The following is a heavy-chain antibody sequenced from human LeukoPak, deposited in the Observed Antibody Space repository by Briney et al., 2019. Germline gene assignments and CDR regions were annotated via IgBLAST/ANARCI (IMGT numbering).Heavy chain of an antibody. J-gene: IGHJ4*02. D-gene: IGHD3-9*01. CDR3: ARDSRSGFYDILTGYYTPFDY. CDR2: ISAYNGNT. Sequence: ASVKVSCKASGYTFTSYGISWVRQAPGQGLEWMGWISAYNGNTNYAQKLQGRVTMTTDTSTSTAYMELRSLRSDDTAVYYCARDSRSGFYDILTGYYTPFDYWGQGTLVTVSS. V-gene: IGHV1-18*01. CDR1: GYTFTSYG.